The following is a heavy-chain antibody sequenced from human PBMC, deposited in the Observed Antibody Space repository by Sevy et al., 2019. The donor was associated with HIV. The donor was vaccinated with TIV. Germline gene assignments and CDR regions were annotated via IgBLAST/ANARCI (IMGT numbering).Heavy chain of an antibody. J-gene: IGHJ6*02. CDR3: AREPEDTAMVPTGGYYGMDV. CDR2: ISSSSSTI. D-gene: IGHD5-18*01. Sequence: GGSLRLSCAASGFTFSSYSMNWVRQAPGKGLEWVSYISSSSSTIYYADSVKGRFTISRENAKNSLYLQMNSLRDEDTAVYYCAREPEDTAMVPTGGYYGMDVWGQGTTVTVSS. CDR1: GFTFSSYS. V-gene: IGHV3-48*02.